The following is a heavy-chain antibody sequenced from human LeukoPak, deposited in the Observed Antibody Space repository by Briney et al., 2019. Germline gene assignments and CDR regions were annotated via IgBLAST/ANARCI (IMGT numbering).Heavy chain of an antibody. CDR3: AKTYTYNRGGASDY. V-gene: IGHV4-38-2*01. D-gene: IGHD2/OR15-2a*01. J-gene: IGHJ4*02. Sequence: SETLSLTCAVSGFSISSGYYWGWIRQPSGKGLEWIGSIFRSGSASYNPSLKSRVTITVDTSKNHFSLRLSSVTAADTAVYFCAKTYTYNRGGASDYWGQGTLVTVSS. CDR1: GFSISSGYY. CDR2: IFRSGSA.